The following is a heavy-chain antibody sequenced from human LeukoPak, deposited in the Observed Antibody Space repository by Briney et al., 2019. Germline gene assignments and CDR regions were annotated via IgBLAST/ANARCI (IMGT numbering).Heavy chain of an antibody. Sequence: ASVKVSCKASGYSFTAYYIHWVRQAPGKGLEWVGWINSNTGGTKYAQKFQDRVTVTRDKSISTVHMELSSLRSDDTAVYYCARGLRFLEWLLDRTFDYWGQGTLVTVSS. CDR2: INSNTGGT. CDR3: ARGLRFLEWLLDRTFDY. J-gene: IGHJ4*02. CDR1: GYSFTAYY. D-gene: IGHD3-3*01. V-gene: IGHV1-2*02.